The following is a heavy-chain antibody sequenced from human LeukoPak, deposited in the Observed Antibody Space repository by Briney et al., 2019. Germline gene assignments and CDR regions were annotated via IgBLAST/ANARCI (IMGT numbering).Heavy chain of an antibody. CDR2: ISGSGGST. D-gene: IGHD1-26*01. J-gene: IGHJ1*01. CDR1: GFTFSSYG. V-gene: IGHV3-23*01. Sequence: GGSLRLSCAASGFTFSSYGMHWVRQAPGKGLAWVSAISGSGGSTYYADSVKGRFTISRDNSKNTLYLQMNSLRAEDTAVYYRSNVVVGATRADYFQQWGQGTLVTVSS. CDR3: SNVVVGATRADYFQQ.